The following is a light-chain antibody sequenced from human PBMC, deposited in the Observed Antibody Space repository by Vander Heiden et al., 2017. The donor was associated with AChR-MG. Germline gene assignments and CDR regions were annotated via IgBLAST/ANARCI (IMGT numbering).Light chain of an antibody. CDR2: AAS. Sequence: DIQLTPSPSSLSASVGDRVTIPCRASQSISNYLDWYQQKPGKAPNLLIYAASSLQSGVPSRFGGSGSGTDFTLTISSLQPEDFATYYCQQNYSTPQTFGQGTKVEIK. CDR1: QSISNY. J-gene: IGKJ1*01. V-gene: IGKV1-39*01. CDR3: QQNYSTPQT.